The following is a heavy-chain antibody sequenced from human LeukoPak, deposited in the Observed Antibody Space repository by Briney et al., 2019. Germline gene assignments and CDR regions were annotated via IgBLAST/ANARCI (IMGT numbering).Heavy chain of an antibody. Sequence: SETLSLTCTVSGGSISSSSYYWGWIRQPPGKGLEWIGSIYYSGSTYYNPSLKSRVTISVDTSKNQFSLKLSSVTAADTAVYYCARARITIFGVVIIGVWFDPWGQGTLVTVSS. D-gene: IGHD3-3*01. CDR1: GGSISSSSYY. V-gene: IGHV4-39*07. CDR2: IYYSGST. J-gene: IGHJ5*02. CDR3: ARARITIFGVVIIGVWFDP.